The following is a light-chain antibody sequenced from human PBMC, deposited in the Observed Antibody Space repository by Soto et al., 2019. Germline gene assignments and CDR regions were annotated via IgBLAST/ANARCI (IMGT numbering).Light chain of an antibody. Sequence: QLVLTQPPSASGTPGQMVTISCSGSSSNIGSNYVYWYQQLPGTAPKLLIYRNNQRPSGVPDRFSGSKSGTSASLAISGLRSEDEADYYCAAWDDSLSAHYVFGTGTKLTVL. V-gene: IGLV1-47*01. CDR1: SSNIGSNY. CDR3: AAWDDSLSAHYV. CDR2: RNN. J-gene: IGLJ1*01.